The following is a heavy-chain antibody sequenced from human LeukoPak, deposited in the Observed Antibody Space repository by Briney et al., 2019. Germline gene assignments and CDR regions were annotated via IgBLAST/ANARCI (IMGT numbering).Heavy chain of an antibody. Sequence: ASVKVSCKASGGTFSSYAISWVRQAPGQGLEWMGGIIPIFGTANYAQKFQGRVTITTDESTSTAYMELSSLRSEDTAVYYCARDRRDGYPDDAFDIWGQGTMVTVSS. D-gene: IGHD5-24*01. CDR2: IIPIFGTA. J-gene: IGHJ3*02. CDR1: GGTFSSYA. V-gene: IGHV1-69*05. CDR3: ARDRRDGYPDDAFDI.